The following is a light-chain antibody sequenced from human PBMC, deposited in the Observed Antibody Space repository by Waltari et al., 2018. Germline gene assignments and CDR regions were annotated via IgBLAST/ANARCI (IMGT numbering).Light chain of an antibody. V-gene: IGLV1-40*01. Sequence: QSVLTQPPSVSGAPGQTVPISCTGTYYHVAACYDVHWYQQVPGAAPKLLIFGNNNRPSGVPDRFSGSKSGASASLAITGLQADDEADYFCQSYDSSLSGFYVFGSGTKVTVL. CDR3: QSYDSSLSGFYV. CDR2: GNN. J-gene: IGLJ1*01. CDR1: YYHVAACYD.